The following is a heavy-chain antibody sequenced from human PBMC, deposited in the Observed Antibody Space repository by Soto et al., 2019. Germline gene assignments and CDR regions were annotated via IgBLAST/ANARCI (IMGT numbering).Heavy chain of an antibody. J-gene: IGHJ6*02. Sequence: SETLSLTCTVSGGSISSYYWSWIRQPPGKGLEWIGYIYYSGSTNYNPSLKSRVTISVDTSKNQFSLKLSSVTAADTAVYYCARDAGYCSSTSCYGGSYYYYGMDVWGQGTTVTVSS. D-gene: IGHD2-2*01. CDR2: IYYSGST. V-gene: IGHV4-59*01. CDR1: GGSISSYY. CDR3: ARDAGYCSSTSCYGGSYYYYGMDV.